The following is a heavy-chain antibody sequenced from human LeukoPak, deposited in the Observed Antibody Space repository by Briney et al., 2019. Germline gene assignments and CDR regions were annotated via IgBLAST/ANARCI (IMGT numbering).Heavy chain of an antibody. V-gene: IGHV5-51*01. CDR3: ARPSYSSSWLPFDY. D-gene: IGHD6-13*01. CDR2: IHPSDSDT. J-gene: IGHJ4*02. Sequence: KCGESLKISCKGSGYKFTSNWIGWVRQMPGKGLEWMGIIHPSDSDTRYSPSFQGQVTISADKSISTAYLQWSSLKASDTAMYYCARPSYSSSWLPFDYWGRGTLVTVSS. CDR1: GYKFTSNW.